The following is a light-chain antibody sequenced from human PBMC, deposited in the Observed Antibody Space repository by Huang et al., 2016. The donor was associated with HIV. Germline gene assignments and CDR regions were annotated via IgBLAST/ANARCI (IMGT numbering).Light chain of an antibody. CDR2: GAS. Sequence: EIVMTQSPATLSVSPGERATLSCRASQGVSSYLAWYQQKPGQSPRLLSYGASTRATGIPARFSGSGSGTEFTLTSTSLQSEDFVVYYCQQYNNGCTFGQGTKLEIK. J-gene: IGKJ2*02. CDR3: QQYNNGCT. CDR1: QGVSSY. V-gene: IGKV3-15*01.